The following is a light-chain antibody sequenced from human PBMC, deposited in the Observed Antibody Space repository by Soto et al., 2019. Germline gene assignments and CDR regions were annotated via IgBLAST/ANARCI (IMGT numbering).Light chain of an antibody. CDR1: SSNIGDNH. J-gene: IGLJ3*02. Sequence: QSVLTQPPSASGTPGQRVTISCSGSSSNIGDNHVYWYQQLPGAAPKLLVYRNNQRPSGVPDRFSGSKSGTSASLAISGLRSEDEADYYCAAWDDRLSGPVFGGGTKLTVL. V-gene: IGLV1-47*01. CDR2: RNN. CDR3: AAWDDRLSGPV.